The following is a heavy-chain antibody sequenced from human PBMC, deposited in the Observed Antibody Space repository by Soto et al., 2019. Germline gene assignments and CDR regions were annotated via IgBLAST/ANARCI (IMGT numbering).Heavy chain of an antibody. Sequence: VQLLESGGGLVQPGGSLTLSCAASGFTFNNYAMNWVRQAPGKGLEWVSAISGSGDKTYYADSVKGRFAFSRDISKNGVYLQMNSLGADDTAVYYCAKVGERFRYAFDYWGQGTVVTVSS. CDR1: GFTFNNYA. V-gene: IGHV3-23*01. J-gene: IGHJ4*02. CDR2: ISGSGDKT. CDR3: AKVGERFRYAFDY. D-gene: IGHD1-1*01.